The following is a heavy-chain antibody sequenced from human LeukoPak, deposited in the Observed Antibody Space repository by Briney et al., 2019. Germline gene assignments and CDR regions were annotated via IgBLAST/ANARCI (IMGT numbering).Heavy chain of an antibody. CDR1: GFTFSVFW. CDR3: AMGYKSAYSWDY. J-gene: IGHJ4*02. V-gene: IGHV3-74*01. CDR2: ISPDGRST. Sequence: GGSLRLSCAASGFTFSVFWMFWVRQAPGRGLVWVSHISPDGRSTNYADSVKGRFTISRDNARNTLYLQLNSLTAEDTAVYYCAMGYKSAYSWDYWGQGTLVTVSS. D-gene: IGHD5-18*01.